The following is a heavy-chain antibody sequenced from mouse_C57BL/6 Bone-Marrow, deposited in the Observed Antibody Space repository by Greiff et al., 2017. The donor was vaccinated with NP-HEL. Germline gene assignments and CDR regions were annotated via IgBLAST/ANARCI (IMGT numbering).Heavy chain of an antibody. Sequence: EVKLVESGEGLVKPGGSLKLSCAASGFTFSSYAMSWVRQTPEKRLEWVAYISSGGDYIYYADTVKGRFTISRDNARNTLYLQMSSLKSEDTAMYYCTRDLLLRPSRYFDVWGTGTTVTVSS. D-gene: IGHD1-1*01. CDR3: TRDLLLRPSRYFDV. CDR2: ISSGGDYI. CDR1: GFTFSSYA. J-gene: IGHJ1*03. V-gene: IGHV5-9-1*02.